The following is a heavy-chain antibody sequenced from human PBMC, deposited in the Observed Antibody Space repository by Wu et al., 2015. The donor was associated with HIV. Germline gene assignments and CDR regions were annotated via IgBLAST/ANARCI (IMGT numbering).Heavy chain of an antibody. J-gene: IGHJ4*02. D-gene: IGHD6-13*01. Sequence: QVQLAQLGVEVRKPGASVKVSCKASGYTFTSYGISWVRQAPGQGLDWMGWISPYNGNTNYAQKLQGRVTMTTDTSTSTAYMELRSLRSDDTAVYYCARVGYTSSLGVRLFDYWGQGTLVTVSS. CDR3: ARVGYTSSLGVRLFDY. CDR1: GYTFTSYG. CDR2: ISPYNGNT. V-gene: IGHV1-18*01.